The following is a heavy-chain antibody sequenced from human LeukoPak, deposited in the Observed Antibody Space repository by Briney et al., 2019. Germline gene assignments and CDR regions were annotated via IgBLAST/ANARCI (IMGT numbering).Heavy chain of an antibody. Sequence: GSLRLSCEASGFSLSNYWVTWVRQAPGTGLEWVANINPGGTETYYVEPVKGRFTISRDNAKNLVYLQMNSLRAEDSAVYHCGRFGYVAGVDLWGQGTRVTVSS. D-gene: IGHD6-19*01. J-gene: IGHJ4*02. CDR2: INPGGTET. CDR3: GRFGYVAGVDL. V-gene: IGHV3-7*01. CDR1: GFSLSNYW.